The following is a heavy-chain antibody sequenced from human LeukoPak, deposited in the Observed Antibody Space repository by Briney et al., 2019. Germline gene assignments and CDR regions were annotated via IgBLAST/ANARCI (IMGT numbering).Heavy chain of an antibody. Sequence: GGSLRLSCAASGFTFSSYAMSWVRQAPGKGLEWVSAISGSGGSTYYADSVKGRFTISRDNSKDTLYLQMNSLRADDTAVYYCAKSAAARAYYYYYMDVWGKGTTVTVSS. CDR3: AKSAAARAYYYYYMDV. CDR2: ISGSGGST. D-gene: IGHD6-13*01. J-gene: IGHJ6*03. V-gene: IGHV3-23*01. CDR1: GFTFSSYA.